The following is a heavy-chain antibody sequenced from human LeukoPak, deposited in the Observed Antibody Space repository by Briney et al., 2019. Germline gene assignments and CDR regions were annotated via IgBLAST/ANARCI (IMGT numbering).Heavy chain of an antibody. CDR1: GLIFRSYW. CDR2: INQDGSEK. V-gene: IGHV3-7*01. D-gene: IGHD5-24*01. CDR3: ARERDGRFFDY. J-gene: IGHJ4*02. Sequence: GGSLRLSCAVSGLIFRSYWLSWLRQAPGKGLEWVANINQDGSEKYFVDYVKGRFTICRDNVKNSLHLQMNTLRAEDTAVYYCARERDGRFFDYWGQGTLVSVSS.